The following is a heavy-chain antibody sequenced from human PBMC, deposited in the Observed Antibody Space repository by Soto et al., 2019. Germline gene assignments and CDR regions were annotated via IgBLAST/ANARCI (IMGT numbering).Heavy chain of an antibody. CDR3: VRRGFHRGKCQIFDL. CDR1: GGSFSGYA. Sequence: PXETLSLTCAVSGGSFSGYAWTWIRQPPGKGLDWIGGITHSGSTSYNPSRKSRRTISVDTSRDQFPLRLTYVTDADTVAYYCVRRGFHRGKCQIFDLWGQGALVTVSS. D-gene: IGHD2-15*01. J-gene: IGHJ4*02. V-gene: IGHV4-34*01. CDR2: ITHSGST.